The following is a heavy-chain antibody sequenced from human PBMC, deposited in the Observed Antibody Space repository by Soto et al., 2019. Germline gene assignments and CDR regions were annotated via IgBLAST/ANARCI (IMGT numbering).Heavy chain of an antibody. J-gene: IGHJ6*02. D-gene: IGHD6-13*01. V-gene: IGHV4-39*01. CDR3: ARGLLNSSSWSKNYYYYYGMDV. Sequence: QLQLQESGPGLVKPSETLSLTCTVSGGSISSSSYYWGWIRQPPGKGLEWIGSIYYSGSTYYNPSLKSRVNISVDTSKNQFSLKLSSVTAADTAVYYCARGLLNSSSWSKNYYYYYGMDVWGQGTTVTVSS. CDR2: IYYSGST. CDR1: GGSISSSSYY.